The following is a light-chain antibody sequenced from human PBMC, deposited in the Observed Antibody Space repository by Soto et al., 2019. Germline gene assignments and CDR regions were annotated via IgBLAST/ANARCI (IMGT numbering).Light chain of an antibody. CDR1: QSISSW. CDR2: TAS. CDR3: QQYNSYSPLT. V-gene: IGKV1-5*03. J-gene: IGKJ4*01. Sequence: DIQMTQSPSTLSASVGDRVTITCRASQSISSWLAWYQQKPGKAPKLLIYTASSLESGVPSRFSGSGSGTEFTLTISSLQPDDFATYYCQQYNSYSPLTLGGGTTVEIK.